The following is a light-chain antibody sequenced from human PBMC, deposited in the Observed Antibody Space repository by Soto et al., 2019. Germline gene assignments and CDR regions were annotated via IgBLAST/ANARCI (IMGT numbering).Light chain of an antibody. CDR2: YDT. J-gene: IGLJ2*01. CDR3: QVWDTSSGDVV. V-gene: IGLV3-21*04. Sequence: SYELTQPPSVSVAPGKTARITCGGNNIGSKSVHWYQQKPGQAPVLVIYYDTVRPSGIPERFSGSNSGNTATLTISRVEAGDEADYYCQVWDTSSGDVVFGGGTKLTVL. CDR1: NIGSKS.